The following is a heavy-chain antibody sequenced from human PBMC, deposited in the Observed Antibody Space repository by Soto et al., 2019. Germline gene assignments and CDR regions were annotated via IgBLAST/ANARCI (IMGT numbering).Heavy chain of an antibody. D-gene: IGHD2-21*01. CDR3: ASIPFLVAIDYFYTMDV. J-gene: IGHJ6*02. V-gene: IGHV3-11*01. CDR1: GLTFRDFY. CDR2: ISDGGGSR. Sequence: QVKLVESGGGLVKPGGSLRLSCAASGLTFRDFYMSWIRQAPGKGLEWVSSISDGGGSRYYADSVKGRFTISRDNNKNSLYLQMSSLRAEDTAVYYCASIPFLVAIDYFYTMDVWGQGTTVTVSS.